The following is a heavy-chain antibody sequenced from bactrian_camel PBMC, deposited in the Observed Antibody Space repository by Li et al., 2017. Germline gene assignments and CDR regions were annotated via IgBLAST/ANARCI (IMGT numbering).Heavy chain of an antibody. CDR3: AAVGLCYSSDGEVPLDIDEYLY. CDR1: THSSSGNC. D-gene: IGHD6*01. CDR2: IDTHDIT. J-gene: IGHJ4*01. V-gene: IGHV3S9*01. Sequence: HVQLVESGGGSVQAGGSLRLTCEASTHSSSGNCMGWFRQFPGKEREWVAGIDTHDITAYTDSVKDRFTISKDKDKDTVYLQMNTLKPEDTAMYYCAAVGLCYSSDGEVPLDIDEYLYWGQGTQVTVS.